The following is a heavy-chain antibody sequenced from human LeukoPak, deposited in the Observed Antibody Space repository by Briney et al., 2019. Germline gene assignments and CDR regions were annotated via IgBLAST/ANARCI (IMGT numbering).Heavy chain of an antibody. V-gene: IGHV5-51*01. Sequence: GESLKISCKGSGYSFTNYWIGWVRQVPGKGLEWMGIIYPGDSDTRYSPSFQGQVTISADKSISTAYLQWSSLKASDTAMYYCARQSHYGSGSYYWEDAFDIWGQGTMVTVSS. J-gene: IGHJ3*02. CDR1: GYSFTNYW. CDR3: ARQSHYGSGSYYWEDAFDI. CDR2: IYPGDSDT. D-gene: IGHD3-10*01.